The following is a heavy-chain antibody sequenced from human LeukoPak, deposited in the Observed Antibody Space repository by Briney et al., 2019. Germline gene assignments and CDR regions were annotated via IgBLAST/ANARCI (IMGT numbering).Heavy chain of an antibody. D-gene: IGHD1-26*01. V-gene: IGHV4-39*01. CDR3: ARHEYSGSYYGLSWFDP. Sequence: SETLSLTCTVAGGSISSSGYYWGWIRQPPGKGLAWFASIYYRGSTYYNPSLKSRVTISVDTSKNQLSLKLSSLTAADTAVYYCARHEYSGSYYGLSWFDPWGQGTLVTVSS. CDR2: IYYRGST. J-gene: IGHJ5*02. CDR1: GGSISSSGYY.